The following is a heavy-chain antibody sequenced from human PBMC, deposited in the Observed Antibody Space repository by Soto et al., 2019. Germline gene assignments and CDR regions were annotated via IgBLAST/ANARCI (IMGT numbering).Heavy chain of an antibody. CDR1: GGSIISGGYY. D-gene: IGHD5-18*01. CDR3: ARDFGNQDVRGYSYGRTFDY. J-gene: IGHJ4*02. V-gene: IGHV4-31*03. Sequence: PSETLSLTCTVSGGSIISGGYYWSWIRQHPGKGLEWIGYIYYSGSTYYNPSLKSRVTISVDTSKNQFSLKLSSVTAADTAVYYCARDFGNQDVRGYSYGRTFDYWGQGTLVTVSS. CDR2: IYYSGST.